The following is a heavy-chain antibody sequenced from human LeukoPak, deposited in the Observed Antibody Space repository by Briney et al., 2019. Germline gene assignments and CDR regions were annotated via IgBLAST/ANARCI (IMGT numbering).Heavy chain of an antibody. Sequence: SETLSLTCAVYGGSFSGYYWSWIRQPPGKGLEWIGEINHSGSTNYNPSLKSRVTISVDTSKNQFSLKLSSVTVADTAVYYCARGIVVVPAARPHWFDPWGQGTLVTVSS. J-gene: IGHJ5*02. CDR3: ARGIVVVPAARPHWFDP. D-gene: IGHD2-2*01. CDR1: GGSFSGYY. V-gene: IGHV4-34*01. CDR2: INHSGST.